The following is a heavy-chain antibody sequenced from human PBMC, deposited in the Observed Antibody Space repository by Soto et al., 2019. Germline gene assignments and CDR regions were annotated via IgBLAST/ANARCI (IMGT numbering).Heavy chain of an antibody. J-gene: IGHJ4*02. D-gene: IGHD3-22*01. CDR1: GFTFSTYG. Sequence: QAQLVESGGGVVQPGRSLRLTCAASGFTFSTYGMHWVRQAPGKGLEWVSVIWYEGSYKFYADSVKGRVTISRDNAQNTLYLQMNSLRAEDTAVYYCARARYYDSSGYYSAFDYWGQGTLVTVSS. V-gene: IGHV3-33*01. CDR2: IWYEGSYK. CDR3: ARARYYDSSGYYSAFDY.